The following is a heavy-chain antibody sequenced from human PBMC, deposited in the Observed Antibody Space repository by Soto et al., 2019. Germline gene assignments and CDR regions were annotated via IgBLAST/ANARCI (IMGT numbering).Heavy chain of an antibody. CDR3: ARAEAYYDILTGYYQEYYFDY. J-gene: IGHJ4*02. Sequence: SATLSLTCTVSGGSISSYYWSWIRQPPGKGLEWIGYIYYSGSTNYNPSLKSRVTISVDTSKNQFSLKLSSVTAADTAVYYCARAEAYYDILTGYYQEYYFDYWGQGTLVTVSS. CDR2: IYYSGST. V-gene: IGHV4-59*08. CDR1: GGSISSYY. D-gene: IGHD3-9*01.